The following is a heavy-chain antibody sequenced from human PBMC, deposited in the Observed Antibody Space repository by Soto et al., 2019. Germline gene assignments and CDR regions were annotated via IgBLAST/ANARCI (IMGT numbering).Heavy chain of an antibody. D-gene: IGHD2-2*01. CDR3: ARGTRDCTTTSCYSPQGYFRHDMGV. CDR2: IIPILGPA. J-gene: IGHJ6*02. CDR1: GGTFRRYA. Sequence: QVQLVQSGAEVRKPGSSVKVSCKASGGTFRRYALSWVRQAPGQGLEWMGGIIPILGPAKYPQKFQGRVTITADGSTNTAYMDLVSLRSEDTAVYYCARGTRDCTTTSCYSPQGYFRHDMGVWGPGTTVTVSS. V-gene: IGHV1-69*01.